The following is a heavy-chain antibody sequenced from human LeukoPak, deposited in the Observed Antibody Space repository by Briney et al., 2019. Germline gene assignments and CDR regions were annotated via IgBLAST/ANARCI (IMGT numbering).Heavy chain of an antibody. J-gene: IGHJ4*02. Sequence: GGALRLSCVASGFTFSTYWMNWVRQAPGKGLERVGTISPDGSDKYYVDSVKGRFTISRDNAKTSLYLQINSLRADDTALYFCARGIVVVVGASDHFDYWGQGTLITVSS. CDR2: ISPDGSDK. CDR3: ARGIVVVVGASDHFDY. D-gene: IGHD2-15*01. CDR1: GFTFSTYW. V-gene: IGHV3-7*01.